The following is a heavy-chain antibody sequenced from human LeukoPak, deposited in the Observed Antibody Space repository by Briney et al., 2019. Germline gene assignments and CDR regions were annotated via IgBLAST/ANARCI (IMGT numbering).Heavy chain of an antibody. J-gene: IGHJ1*01. V-gene: IGHV1-46*01. CDR2: INPSGGST. CDR3: ARELDYYDSSGRVVYFQH. Sequence: ASVKVSCKASGYTFTSYYMHWVRQAPGHGLEWMGIINPSGGSTSYAQKFQGRVTMTRDTSTSTVYMELSSLRSEDTAVYYCARELDYYDSSGRVVYFQHWGQGTLVTVSS. CDR1: GYTFTSYY. D-gene: IGHD3-22*01.